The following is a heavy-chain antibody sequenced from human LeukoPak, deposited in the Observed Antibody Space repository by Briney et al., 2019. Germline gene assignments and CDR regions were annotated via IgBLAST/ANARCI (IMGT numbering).Heavy chain of an antibody. CDR1: GYTLTEVS. CDR2: FDPADDEP. V-gene: IGHV1-24*01. J-gene: IGHJ4*02. D-gene: IGHD4-17*01. Sequence: ASVKVSCKISGYTLTEVSMHWVRQAPGIGLEWMGGFDPADDEPIYAQKFQGRVTMSEDTSTDTAYMDLSSLRSEDTAVYYCATEVVGYGDVHYFDSWGQGTLVTVSS. CDR3: ATEVVGYGDVHYFDS.